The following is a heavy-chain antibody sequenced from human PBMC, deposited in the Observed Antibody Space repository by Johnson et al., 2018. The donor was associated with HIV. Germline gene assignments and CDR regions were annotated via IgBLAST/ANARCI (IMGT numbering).Heavy chain of an antibody. CDR1: GFTFSDYY. CDR2: ISWNSGSI. D-gene: IGHD6-19*01. V-gene: IGHV3-11*04. CDR3: VRGGQWGATDAFDV. Sequence: VQLVESGGRLVKPGGSLRLSCAASGFTFSDYYMSWIRQAPGKGLEWVSGISWNSGSIGYADSVKGRFTISRDNAKNSLYLQMNSLRPEDTAVYYCVRGGQWGATDAFDVWGQGTMVTVSS. J-gene: IGHJ3*01.